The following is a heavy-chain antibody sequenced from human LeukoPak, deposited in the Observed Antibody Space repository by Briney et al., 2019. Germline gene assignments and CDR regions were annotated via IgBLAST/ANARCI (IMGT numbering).Heavy chain of an antibody. CDR2: ISGSGGST. J-gene: IGHJ4*02. CDR3: AKIRGYSGYEAPDY. Sequence: GGSLRLSCAASGFTFSSYGMSWVRQAPGKGLEWVSAISGSGGSTYYADSVKGRFTISRDNSKNTLYLQMNSLRAEDTAVYYRAKIRGYSGYEAPDYWGQGTLVTVSS. CDR1: GFTFSSYG. D-gene: IGHD5-12*01. V-gene: IGHV3-23*01.